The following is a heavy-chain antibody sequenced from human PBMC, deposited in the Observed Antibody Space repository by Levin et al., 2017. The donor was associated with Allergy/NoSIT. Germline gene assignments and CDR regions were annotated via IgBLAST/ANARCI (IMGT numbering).Heavy chain of an antibody. V-gene: IGHV3-48*03. CDR2: ISSTGSTI. Sequence: SLKISCAASGFTFSSSEMNWVRRAPGKGLEWVSYISSTGSTIYSADSVKGRFTISRDNAKNSLYLHMNSLRAEDTAVYYCARQLGNFWSGYNYFDYWGQGTLVTVSS. CDR3: ARQLGNFWSGYNYFDY. J-gene: IGHJ4*02. D-gene: IGHD3-3*01. CDR1: GFTFSSSE.